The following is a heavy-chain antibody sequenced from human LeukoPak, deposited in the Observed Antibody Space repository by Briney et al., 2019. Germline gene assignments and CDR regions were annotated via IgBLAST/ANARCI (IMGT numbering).Heavy chain of an antibody. CDR2: FFLKGST. CDR3: ATLTTPGWFNP. Sequence: SETLSLTCTVSGYSITSAYYWGWIRQPPGKGLEWIGSFFLKGSTYYNPSLKSRVTISVDTSKNQFSLKLSSVTAADTAVYYCATLTTPGWFNPWGQGTLVTVSS. V-gene: IGHV4-38-2*02. J-gene: IGHJ5*02. D-gene: IGHD1-1*01. CDR1: GYSITSAYY.